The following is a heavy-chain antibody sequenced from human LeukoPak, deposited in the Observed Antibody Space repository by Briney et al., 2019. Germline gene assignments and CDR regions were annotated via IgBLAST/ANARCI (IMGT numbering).Heavy chain of an antibody. CDR3: TRDPSHGALDI. CDR2: ISNDGGGT. CDR1: GFTFNNYG. Sequence: GGSLRLSCAASGFTFNNYGLIWVRQAPGKGLEWVAAISNDGGGTMYAAFVEGRFTISRDNSKNTLFLQMNSLRAEDTAVYFCTRDPSHGALDIWGQGTTVTVSS. V-gene: IGHV3-23*01. J-gene: IGHJ3*02.